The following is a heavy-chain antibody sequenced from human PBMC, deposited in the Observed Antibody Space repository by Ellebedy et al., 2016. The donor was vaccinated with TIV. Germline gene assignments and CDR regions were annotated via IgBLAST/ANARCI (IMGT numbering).Heavy chain of an antibody. CDR3: ARATHQTLYDY. CDR2: IGTAGDT. D-gene: IGHD3-10*01. Sequence: PGGSLRLSCAASGFTFSSYDMHWVRQATGKGLEWVSAIGTAGDTYYPGSVKGRFTISRENAKNSLYLQMNSLRAGDTAVYYCARATHQTLYDYWGQGTLVTVSS. J-gene: IGHJ4*02. V-gene: IGHV3-13*01. CDR1: GFTFSSYD.